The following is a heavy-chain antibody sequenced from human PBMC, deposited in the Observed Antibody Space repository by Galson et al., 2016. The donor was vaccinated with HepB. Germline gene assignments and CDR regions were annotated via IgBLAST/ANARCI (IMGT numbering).Heavy chain of an antibody. CDR1: GYNFTTQW. CDR3: ARVLHGPGVARGWSES. V-gene: IGHV5-51*01. Sequence: QSGAEVKKPGESLKISCKASGYNFTTQWVVWVRQMPGKGLEWMGIIYPGDSDTKYSPSFQGQVTIAADKSTSTAYLQWNSLKDSDTAMYYCARVLHGPGVARGWSESWGQGTRVTVSS. D-gene: IGHD3-3*01. J-gene: IGHJ5*02. CDR2: IYPGDSDT.